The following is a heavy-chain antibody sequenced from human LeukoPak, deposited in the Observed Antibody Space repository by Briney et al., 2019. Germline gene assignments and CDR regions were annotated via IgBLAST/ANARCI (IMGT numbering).Heavy chain of an antibody. V-gene: IGHV4-34*01. CDR3: ARGKWLRSSFDY. CDR1: GGSCSGYY. D-gene: IGHD5-12*01. Sequence: TSETLSLTCAVYGGSCSGYYWSWIRQPPGKGLEWIGEINHSGSTNYNPSLKSRVTISVDTSKNQFSLKLSSVTAADTAVYYCARGKWLRSSFDYWGQGTLVTVSS. CDR2: INHSGST. J-gene: IGHJ4*02.